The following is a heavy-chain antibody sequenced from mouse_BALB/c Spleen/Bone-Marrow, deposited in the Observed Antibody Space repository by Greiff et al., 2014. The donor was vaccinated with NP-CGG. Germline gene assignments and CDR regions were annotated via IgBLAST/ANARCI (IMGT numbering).Heavy chain of an antibody. V-gene: IGHV4-1*02. Sequence: VKLMQSGGGLVQPGGSLKLSCAASGFDFSRYWMPWVRQAPGKGLEWIGEINPDSSTINYTPSLKDKFIISRDNAKNTIYLQMSKVRSEDTALYYCARLHYYGYMDYWGQGTSVTVSS. J-gene: IGHJ4*01. CDR1: GFDFSRYW. D-gene: IGHD1-2*01. CDR2: INPDSSTI. CDR3: ARLHYYGYMDY.